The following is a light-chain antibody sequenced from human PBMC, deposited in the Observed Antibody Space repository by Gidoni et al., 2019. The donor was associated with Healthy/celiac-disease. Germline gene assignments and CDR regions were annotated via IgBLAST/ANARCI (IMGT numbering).Light chain of an antibody. CDR1: QA. CDR2: DAS. CDR3: QQRSNWPFT. J-gene: IGKJ3*01. V-gene: IGKV3D-11*01. Sequence: EIVLTQSPATLSLSPGERATLSCRASQAPRLLIYDASNRATGIPARFSGSGPGTDFTLTISSLEPEDFAVYYCQQRSNWPFTFXPXTKVDIK.